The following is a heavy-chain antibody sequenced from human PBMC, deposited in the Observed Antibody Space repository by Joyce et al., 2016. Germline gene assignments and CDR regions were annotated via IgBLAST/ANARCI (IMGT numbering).Heavy chain of an antibody. CDR1: GYTFTGYY. J-gene: IGHJ4*02. V-gene: IGHV1-2*02. CDR2: INPNSGGT. CDR3: ARDSSKLELVDY. D-gene: IGHD1-7*01. Sequence: QVQLVQSGAEVMQPGASVKVSCKASGYTFTGYYIHWVRQAPGQGLEWVGWINPNSGGTNYPQKFQGRVTMTRDTSTSTAYIELNRLRSDDTAVYYCARDSSKLELVDYWGQGTLVTVSS.